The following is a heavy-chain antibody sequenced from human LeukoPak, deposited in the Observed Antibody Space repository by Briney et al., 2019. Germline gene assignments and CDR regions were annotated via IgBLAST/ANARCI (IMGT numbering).Heavy chain of an antibody. D-gene: IGHD3-9*01. CDR3: ARVVRYFGAFDI. Sequence: GGSLRLSCAASGFTFSSYCMSWVRQAPGKGLEWVANIKQDGSEKYYVDSVKGRFTISRDNAKNSLYLQMNSLRAEDTAVYYCARVVRYFGAFDIWGQGTMVTVSS. CDR1: GFTFSSYC. V-gene: IGHV3-7*01. J-gene: IGHJ3*02. CDR2: IKQDGSEK.